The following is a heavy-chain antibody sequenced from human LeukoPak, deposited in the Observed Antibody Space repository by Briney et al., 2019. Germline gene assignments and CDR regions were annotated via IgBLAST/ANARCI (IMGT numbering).Heavy chain of an antibody. CDR2: INAGNGNT. J-gene: IGHJ4*02. D-gene: IGHD2-21*02. V-gene: IGHV1-3*01. CDR3: AAQDCGGDCSPDY. CDR1: GYTFTTYS. Sequence: GASVKVSCKASGYTFTTYSMHWVRQAPGQRLEWMGWINAGNGNTKYSQKFQGRVTITRDTSASTAYMEMSSLRSEDTAEYYCAAQDCGGDCSPDYWGQGTLVTVSS.